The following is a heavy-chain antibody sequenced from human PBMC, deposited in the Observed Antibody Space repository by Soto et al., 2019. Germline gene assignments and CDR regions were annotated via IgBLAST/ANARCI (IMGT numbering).Heavy chain of an antibody. D-gene: IGHD3-3*01. J-gene: IGHJ6*02. CDR2: ISSSSSYI. Sequence: PGGSLRLSCAASGFTFSSYSMNWVRQAPGKGLEWVSSISSSSSYIYYADSVKGRFTISRDNAKNSLYLQMNSLRAEDTAVYYCARGGGGVVINIGEPYYYYGMDVWGQGTTVTVSS. CDR1: GFTFSSYS. CDR3: ARGGGGVVINIGEPYYYYGMDV. V-gene: IGHV3-21*01.